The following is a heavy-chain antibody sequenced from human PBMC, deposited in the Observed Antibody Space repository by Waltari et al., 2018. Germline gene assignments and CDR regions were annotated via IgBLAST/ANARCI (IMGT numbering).Heavy chain of an antibody. CDR1: GLTLSRYT. D-gene: IGHD6-13*01. Sequence: EVQLLESGGGLVQPGGSLRLSCVASGLTLSRYTMSWVRQAPGKGLEWVSSIGGSCISTYYADSVKGRFTISRDNSKDTLYLQINSLRAEDTAVYYCAKDIAPAGTRYFDYWGQGTLVTVSS. CDR2: IGGSCIST. V-gene: IGHV3-23*01. J-gene: IGHJ4*02. CDR3: AKDIAPAGTRYFDY.